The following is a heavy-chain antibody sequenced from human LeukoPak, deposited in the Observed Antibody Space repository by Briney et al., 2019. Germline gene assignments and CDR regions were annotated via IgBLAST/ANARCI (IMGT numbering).Heavy chain of an antibody. CDR3: TTPHDYPQRY. D-gene: IGHD4/OR15-4a*01. V-gene: IGHV3-15*07. J-gene: IGHJ4*02. CDR2: IKSKTDGGTT. Sequence: GGSLSLSCAASGFTFSNAWINWVRQAPGKGVVWVGPIKSKTDGGTTDYAAPVKGRFTISRDDSKNTLYLQMNSLKTEDTAVYYCTTPHDYPQRYWGQGTLVTVSS. CDR1: GFTFSNAW.